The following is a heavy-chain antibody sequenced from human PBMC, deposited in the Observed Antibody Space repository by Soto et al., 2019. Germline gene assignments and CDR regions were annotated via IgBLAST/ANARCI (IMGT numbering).Heavy chain of an antibody. J-gene: IGHJ4*02. D-gene: IGHD3-22*01. CDR2: ISSSSSYI. Sequence: EVQLVESGGGLVKPGGSLRLSCAASGFTFSSYSMNWVRQAPGKGLEWVSSISSSSSYIYYADSVKGRFTISRDNAKNSLYLQMNSLRAEDTAVYYCARGGYYDSSGYYAEVFDYWGQGTLVTVSS. CDR3: ARGGYYDSSGYYAEVFDY. V-gene: IGHV3-21*01. CDR1: GFTFSSYS.